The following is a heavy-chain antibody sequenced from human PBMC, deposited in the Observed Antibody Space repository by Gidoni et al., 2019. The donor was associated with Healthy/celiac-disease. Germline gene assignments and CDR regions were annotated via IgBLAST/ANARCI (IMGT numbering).Heavy chain of an antibody. V-gene: IGHV4-61*02. Sequence: QVQLQESGPGLVTPSQTLSLTCTVSGCSISSGRYYWSWIRQPAGKGLEWIGRIYTSGSTNYNPSLKSRVTISVDTSKNQFSLKLSSVTAADTAVYYCAREVLRETGGVYYYYGMDVWGQGTTVTVSS. D-gene: IGHD1-26*01. CDR3: AREVLRETGGVYYYYGMDV. CDR2: IYTSGST. J-gene: IGHJ6*02. CDR1: GCSISSGRYY.